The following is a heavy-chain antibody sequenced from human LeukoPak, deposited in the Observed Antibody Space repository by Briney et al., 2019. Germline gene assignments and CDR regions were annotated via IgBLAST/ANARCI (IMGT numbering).Heavy chain of an antibody. CDR3: ARDRGGTDYGGNSRYFDY. J-gene: IGHJ4*02. CDR1: GGSISSSNW. V-gene: IGHV4-4*02. Sequence: SETLSLTCAVSGGSISSSNWWSWVRQPPGKGLEWIGEIYHSGSTNYNPSLKSRVTISVDKSKNQFSLKLSSVTAADTAVYYCARDRGGTDYGGNSRYFDYWGQGTLVTVSS. D-gene: IGHD4-23*01. CDR2: IYHSGST.